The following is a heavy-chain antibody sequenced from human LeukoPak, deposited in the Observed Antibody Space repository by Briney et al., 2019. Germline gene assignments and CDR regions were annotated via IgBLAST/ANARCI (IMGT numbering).Heavy chain of an antibody. D-gene: IGHD3-10*01. CDR3: ARIDITMVRGAAKAGMDV. CDR2: INHSGST. J-gene: IGHJ6*04. V-gene: IGHV4-34*01. CDR1: GGSFSGYY. Sequence: SETLSLTCAVYGGSFSGYYWSWIRQPPGKGLEWIGEINHSGSTNYNPSLKSRVTISVDTSKIQFSPKLSSVTAADTAVYYCARIDITMVRGAAKAGMDVWGKGTTVTVSS.